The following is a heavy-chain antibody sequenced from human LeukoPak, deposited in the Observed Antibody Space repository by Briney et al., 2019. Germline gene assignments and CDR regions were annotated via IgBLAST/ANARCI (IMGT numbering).Heavy chain of an antibody. D-gene: IGHD3-16*01. V-gene: IGHV1-69*06. J-gene: IGHJ6*03. CDR2: IIPIFGTA. CDR1: GGTFSSYA. CDR3: ARDGAGLVDTPPYYYYYMDV. Sequence: ASVKVSCKASGGTFSSYAISWVRQAPGQGLEWMGGIIPIFGTASYAQKFQGRVTITADKSTSTAYMELSSLRSEDTAVYYCARDGAGLVDTPPYYYYYMDVWGKGTTVTVSS.